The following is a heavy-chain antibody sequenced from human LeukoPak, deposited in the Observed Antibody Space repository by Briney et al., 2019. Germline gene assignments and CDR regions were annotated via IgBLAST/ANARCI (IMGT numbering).Heavy chain of an antibody. CDR1: GGSISSYY. V-gene: IGHV4-34*01. CDR2: INHSGST. CDR3: ARRAFGYCSSTSCSILDY. J-gene: IGHJ4*02. Sequence: SETLSLTCTVSGGSISSYYWSWIRQPPGKGLEWIGEINHSGSTNYNPSLKSRVTISVDTSKNQFSLKLSSVTAADTAVYYCARRAFGYCSSTSCSILDYWGQGTLVTVSS. D-gene: IGHD2-2*03.